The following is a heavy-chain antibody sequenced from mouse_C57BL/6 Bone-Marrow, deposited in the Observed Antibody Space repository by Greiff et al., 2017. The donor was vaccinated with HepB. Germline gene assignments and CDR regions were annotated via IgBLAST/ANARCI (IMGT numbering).Heavy chain of an antibody. V-gene: IGHV3-6*01. CDR3: ARDPPYYYGSSWVFDY. J-gene: IGHJ2*01. D-gene: IGHD1-1*01. CDR2: ISYDGSN. CDR1: GYSITSGYY. Sequence: EVKVEESGPGLVKPSQSLSLTCSVTGYSITSGYYWNWIRQFPGNKLEWMGYISYDGSNNYNPSLKNRISITRDTSKNQFFLKLNSVTTEDTATYYCARDPPYYYGSSWVFDYWGQGTTLTVSS.